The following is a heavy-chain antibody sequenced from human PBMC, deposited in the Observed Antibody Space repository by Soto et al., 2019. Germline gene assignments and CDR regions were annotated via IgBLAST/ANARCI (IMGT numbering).Heavy chain of an antibody. CDR2: INPNSGGT. CDR1: GYTFTGYY. D-gene: IGHD6-19*01. V-gene: IGHV1-2*07. CDR3: AREREFPMAGTDFDI. J-gene: IGHJ3*02. Sequence: QVQLVQSGAEVKKPGASVKVSCKASGYTFTGYYMHWVRQAPGQGLERMGWINPNSGGTNYAHKFQGKVTMTRNTPISTAYIELSRLRSDDTAVYYCAREREFPMAGTDFDIWGQGTMVTVSS.